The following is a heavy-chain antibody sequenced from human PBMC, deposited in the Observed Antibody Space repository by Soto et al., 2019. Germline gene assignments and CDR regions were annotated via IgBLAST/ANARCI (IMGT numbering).Heavy chain of an antibody. Sequence: GGSLRLSCAASGFTFSSYGMHWVRQAPGKGLEWVAVIWYDGSNKYYADSVKGRFTISRDNSKNALYLQMNSLRAEDTAVYYCAREDIVAKIIDYWGQGTLVTVSS. CDR1: GFTFSSYG. CDR2: IWYDGSNK. J-gene: IGHJ4*02. V-gene: IGHV3-33*01. CDR3: AREDIVAKIIDY. D-gene: IGHD5-12*01.